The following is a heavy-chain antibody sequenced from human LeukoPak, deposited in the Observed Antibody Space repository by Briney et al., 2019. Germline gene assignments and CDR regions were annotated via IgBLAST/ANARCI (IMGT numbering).Heavy chain of an antibody. CDR3: AKDRYSGLNTIDY. CDR1: GFTFSSYG. CDR2: IWYDGSNK. V-gene: IGHV3-30*02. J-gene: IGHJ4*02. D-gene: IGHD6-13*01. Sequence: GGSLRLSCAASGFTFSSYGMHWVRQAPGKGVEWVAVIWYDGSNKYYADSVKGRFTISRDNSKSTLYLQMNSLRAKDTAVYYCAKDRYSGLNTIDYWGQGTLVTVSS.